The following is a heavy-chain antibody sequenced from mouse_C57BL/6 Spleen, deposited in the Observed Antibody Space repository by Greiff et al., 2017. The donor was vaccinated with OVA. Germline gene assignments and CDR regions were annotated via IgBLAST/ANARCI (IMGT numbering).Heavy chain of an antibody. D-gene: IGHD1-1*01. Sequence: QVQLQQPGAELVKPGASVKMSCKASGYTFTSYWITWVKQRPGQGLEWIGDIYPGSGSTNYNEKFKSKATLTVDTSSSTAYMQLSSLTSEDSAVYYCARDYYGSSLYYFDYWGQCTTLTVSS. CDR2: IYPGSGST. CDR3: ARDYYGSSLYYFDY. V-gene: IGHV1-55*01. CDR1: GYTFTSYW. J-gene: IGHJ2*01.